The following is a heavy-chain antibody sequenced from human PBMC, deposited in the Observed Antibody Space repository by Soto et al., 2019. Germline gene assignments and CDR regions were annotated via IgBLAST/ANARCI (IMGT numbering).Heavy chain of an antibody. D-gene: IGHD2-21*01. V-gene: IGHV3-64*01. CDR1: GFTFSSYA. CDR2: ISSNGGST. J-gene: IGHJ3*02. CDR3: AREGDAGSDI. Sequence: EVQLVESGGGLVQPGGSLRLSCAASGFTFSSYAMHWVRQAPGKGLEYVSAISSNGGSTYYANSVKGRFTISRDNSKNTLYRQMGSLRAEDMAVYYCAREGDAGSDIWGQGTMVTVSS.